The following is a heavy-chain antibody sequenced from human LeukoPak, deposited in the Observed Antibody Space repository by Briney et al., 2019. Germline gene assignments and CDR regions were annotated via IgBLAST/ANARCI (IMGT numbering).Heavy chain of an antibody. CDR2: ISWNSGSI. CDR3: ARGRLVQHY. V-gene: IGHV3-9*01. CDR1: GFTFDDYA. J-gene: IGHJ4*02. D-gene: IGHD6-6*01. Sequence: GGSLRLSCAASGFTFDDYAMHWVRQAPGKGLEWVSGISWNSGSIGYADSVKGRFTISRDNAKNSLYLQMNSPRAEDTAVYYCARGRLVQHYWGQGTLVTVSS.